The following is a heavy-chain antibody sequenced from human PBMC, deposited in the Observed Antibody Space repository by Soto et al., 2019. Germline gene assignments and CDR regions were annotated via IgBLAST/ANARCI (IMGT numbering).Heavy chain of an antibody. CDR3: ARDGIGCCISTSCNNYYYYGMDV. V-gene: IGHV2-26*01. J-gene: IGHJ6*02. CDR2: IFSNDEK. D-gene: IGHD2-2*01. CDR1: GFSLSNARMG. Sequence: QVTLKESGPVLVKPTETLTLTCTVSGFSLSNARMGVSWIRQPPGKALEWLAHIFSNDEKSYSTSLKSRLTISKDTSKSQVVLTMTNMDPVDTATYYCARDGIGCCISTSCNNYYYYGMDVWGQGTTVTVSS.